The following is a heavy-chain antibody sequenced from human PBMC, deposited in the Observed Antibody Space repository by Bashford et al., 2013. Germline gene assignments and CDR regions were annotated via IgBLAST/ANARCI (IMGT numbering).Heavy chain of an antibody. J-gene: IGHJ6*02. CDR1: GYTFSNFA. Sequence: ASVKVSCQASGYTFSNFALSWVRQATGQGLEWMGWMNPNSGNTGYAQKFQGRVTMTRNTSISTAYMELSSLRSEDTAVYYCARSPSLYYYDSSGQHQEYYGMDVWGQGTTVTVSS. D-gene: IGHD3-22*01. CDR2: MNPNSGNT. CDR3: ARSPSLYYYDSSGQHQEYYGMDV. V-gene: IGHV1-8*02.